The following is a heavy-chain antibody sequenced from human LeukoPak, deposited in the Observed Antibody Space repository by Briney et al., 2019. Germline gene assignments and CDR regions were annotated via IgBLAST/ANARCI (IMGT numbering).Heavy chain of an antibody. D-gene: IGHD3-10*01. V-gene: IGHV3-21*01. CDR1: GFTFSSYW. Sequence: GGSLRLSCAASGFTFSSYWMSWVRQAPGKGLEWVSAITSTSNHINYADSVKGRFTISRDSANNSLYLQMNSLRAEDTAVYYCARVYSANGYGSGYYDYWGQGTLVTVSS. CDR3: ARVYSANGYGSGYYDY. CDR2: ITSTSNHI. J-gene: IGHJ4*02.